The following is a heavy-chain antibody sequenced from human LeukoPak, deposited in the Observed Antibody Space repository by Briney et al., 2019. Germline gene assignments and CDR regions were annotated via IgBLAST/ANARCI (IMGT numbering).Heavy chain of an antibody. Sequence: GRSLRLSCAASGFTFSNYAMHWVRQAPGKGLEWVAVISYDGSNKYYADSVKGRFTISRDNSKNALYLQMNSLRAEDTAVYYCARGTSDERDWFDPWGQGTLVTVSS. CDR2: ISYDGSNK. CDR3: ARGTSDERDWFDP. J-gene: IGHJ5*02. CDR1: GFTFSNYA. V-gene: IGHV3-30-3*01. D-gene: IGHD3/OR15-3a*01.